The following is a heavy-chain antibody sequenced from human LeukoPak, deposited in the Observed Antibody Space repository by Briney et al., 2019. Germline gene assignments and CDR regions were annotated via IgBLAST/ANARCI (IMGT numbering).Heavy chain of an antibody. CDR3: ARDHGYYYGSAYFDY. J-gene: IGHJ4*02. CDR2: INPSGGGT. CDR1: GYTFTSYY. D-gene: IGHD3-10*01. V-gene: IGHV1-46*01. Sequence: ASVKVSCKASGYTFTSYYIHWVRQAPGQGLDWMGIINPSGGGTSYAQKFQGRVTITADKSTSTAYMELSSLRSEDTAVYYCARDHGYYYGSAYFDYWGQGTLVTVSS.